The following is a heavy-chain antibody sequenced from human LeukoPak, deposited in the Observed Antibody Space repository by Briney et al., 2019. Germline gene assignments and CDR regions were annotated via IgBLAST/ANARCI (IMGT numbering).Heavy chain of an antibody. Sequence: ASVKVSCKASAYTFTGYYMHWVRQAPGQGLEWMGWINPNSGGTNYAQKFQGRVTMTRDTSISTAYMELSRLRSDDTAVYYCARDRYSSSGSYYYYYMDVWGKGTTVTVSS. CDR2: INPNSGGT. D-gene: IGHD6-19*01. V-gene: IGHV1-2*02. CDR1: AYTFTGYY. J-gene: IGHJ6*03. CDR3: ARDRYSSSGSYYYYYMDV.